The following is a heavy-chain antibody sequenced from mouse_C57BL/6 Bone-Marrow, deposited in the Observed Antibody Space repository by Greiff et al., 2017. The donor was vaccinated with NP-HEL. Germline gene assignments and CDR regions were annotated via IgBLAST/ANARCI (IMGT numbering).Heavy chain of an antibody. Sequence: VKLMESGPGLVAPSQSLSITCTVSGFSLTSYGVHWVRQPPGKGLEWLVVIWSDGSTTYNSALKSRLSISKDNSKSQVFLKMNSLQTDDTAMYYCARHPTIYGSNYAMDYWGQGTSVTVSS. CDR2: IWSDGST. CDR1: GFSLTSYG. J-gene: IGHJ4*01. V-gene: IGHV2-6-1*01. CDR3: ARHPTIYGSNYAMDY. D-gene: IGHD1-1*01.